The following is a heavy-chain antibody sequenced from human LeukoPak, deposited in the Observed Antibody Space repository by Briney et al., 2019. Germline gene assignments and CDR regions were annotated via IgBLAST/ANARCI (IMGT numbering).Heavy chain of an antibody. CDR2: INHSGST. D-gene: IGHD1-1*01. CDR3: ARGEGSAPGQFPHY. J-gene: IGHJ4*02. V-gene: IGHV4-34*01. CDR1: GGSFSGYY. Sequence: SETLSLTCAVYGGSFSGYYWSWIRQPPGKGLEWIGEINHSGSTNYNPSLKSRVTISVDTSKNQFSLKVNSVTAADTAVYYCARGEGSAPGQFPHYWGQGTLVTVS.